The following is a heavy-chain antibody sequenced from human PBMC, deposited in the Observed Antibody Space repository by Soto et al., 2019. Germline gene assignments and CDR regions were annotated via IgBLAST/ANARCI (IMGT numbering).Heavy chain of an antibody. J-gene: IGHJ6*02. CDR3: ARAEGYLGGGYYYYYGMDV. CDR2: IYYSGST. CDR1: GGSISSGDYY. Sequence: QVQLQESGPGLVKPSQTLSLTYTVSGGSISSGDYYWSWIRQPPGKGLEWIGYIYYSGSTYYNPSLKSRVTISVDTSKNQFSLNLSSVTAADTAVYYCARAEGYLGGGYYYYYGMDVWGQGTTVTVSS. D-gene: IGHD1-26*01. V-gene: IGHV4-30-4*01.